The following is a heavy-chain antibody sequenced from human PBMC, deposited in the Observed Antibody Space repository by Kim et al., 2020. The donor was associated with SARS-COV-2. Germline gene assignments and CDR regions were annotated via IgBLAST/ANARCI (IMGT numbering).Heavy chain of an antibody. CDR3: AKDGPTDTYYYDSSGSSDY. Sequence: GRFTISSDNSKNTLYLQMNSLRAEDTAVYYCAKDGPTDTYYYDSSGSSDYWGQGTLVTVSS. V-gene: IGHV3-23*01. J-gene: IGHJ4*02. D-gene: IGHD3-22*01.